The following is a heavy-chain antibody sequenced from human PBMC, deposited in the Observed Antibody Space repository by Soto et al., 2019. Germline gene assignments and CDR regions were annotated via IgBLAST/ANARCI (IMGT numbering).Heavy chain of an antibody. V-gene: IGHV4-59*01. Sequence: SETLSLTCTISRGSISPYYWGWIRQPPGKGLEWIGYVSYSGDTKYNPSLKGRVTMSLDASKRQFSLMVKSVSAADTAVYFCARASIRIMSFGVVIPDFDFWGRGTLVTVSS. CDR2: VSYSGDT. CDR3: ARASIRIMSFGVVIPDFDF. CDR1: RGSISPYY. D-gene: IGHD3-3*01. J-gene: IGHJ4*02.